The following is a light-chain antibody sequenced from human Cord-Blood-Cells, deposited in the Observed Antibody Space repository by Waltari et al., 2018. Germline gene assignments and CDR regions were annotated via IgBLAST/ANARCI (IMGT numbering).Light chain of an antibody. V-gene: IGLV2-23*01. CDR2: EGS. Sequence: QSALTQPASVSGSPGQSITISCTGTSSDGGSSNLVSWYQQHPGKAPNLMIYEGSKRPSGVSNRFSGSKSGNTASLTISGLKAEDEADYYCCSYAGSSTWVFGGGTKLTVL. CDR1: SSDGGSSNL. CDR3: CSYAGSSTWV. J-gene: IGLJ3*02.